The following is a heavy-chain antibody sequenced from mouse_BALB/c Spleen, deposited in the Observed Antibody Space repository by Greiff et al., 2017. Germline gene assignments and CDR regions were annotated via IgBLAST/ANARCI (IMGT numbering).Heavy chain of an antibody. Sequence: EVHLVESGGGLVQPGGSLRLSCATSGFTFTDYYMSWVRQPPGKALEWLGFIRNKANGYTTEYSASVKGRFTISRDNSQSILYLQMNTLRAEDSATYYCARDSDYGSFAYWGQGTLVTVSA. J-gene: IGHJ3*01. D-gene: IGHD2-13*01. CDR3: ARDSDYGSFAY. CDR2: IRNKANGYTT. V-gene: IGHV7-3*02. CDR1: GFTFTDYY.